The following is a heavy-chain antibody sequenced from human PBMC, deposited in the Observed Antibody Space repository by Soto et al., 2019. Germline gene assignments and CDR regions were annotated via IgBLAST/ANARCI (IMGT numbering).Heavy chain of an antibody. CDR2: INSDGSVS. Sequence: EVQLVESGGGLVQPGGSLRLSCAASGFTFSNYWMYWVRQAPGKGLEWVSRINSDGSVSTYADSVKGRLTISRDNVKNTLYLQMDSLRAEDTAVYYCARGDCVGDSCYSLAGSFYYYMDAWGKGTTVTV. CDR3: ARGDCVGDSCYSLAGSFYYYMDA. CDR1: GFTFSNYW. D-gene: IGHD2-15*01. J-gene: IGHJ6*03. V-gene: IGHV3-74*02.